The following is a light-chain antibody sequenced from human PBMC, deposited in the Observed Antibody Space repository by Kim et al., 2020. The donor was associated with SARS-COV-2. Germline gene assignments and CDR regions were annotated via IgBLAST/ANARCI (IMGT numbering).Light chain of an antibody. CDR1: NIESES. CDR2: YDT. Sequence: PGEQARVTRGGANIESESVHRYQRKPGQQPMLLIYYDTEQPAGIPERFSGANAGNTATMTIHRVEAGDEEDYYCRVCDTSSDTSWVFGGGTQLTVL. CDR3: RVCDTSSDTSWV. V-gene: IGLV3-21*04. J-gene: IGLJ3*02.